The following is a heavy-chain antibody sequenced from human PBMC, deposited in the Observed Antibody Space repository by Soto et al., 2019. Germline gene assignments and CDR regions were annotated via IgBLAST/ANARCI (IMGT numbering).Heavy chain of an antibody. CDR3: ARDGIDYDILTGSLNYYYYYGMDV. Sequence: GVSLRLSCAASGFTFSSYSMNWVRQAPGKGLEWVSSISSSSSYIYYADSVRGRFTISRDNAKNSLYLQMNSLRAEDTAVYYCARDGIDYDILTGSLNYYYYYGMDVWGQGTTVTVSS. CDR1: GFTFSSYS. D-gene: IGHD3-9*01. J-gene: IGHJ6*02. V-gene: IGHV3-21*01. CDR2: ISSSSSYI.